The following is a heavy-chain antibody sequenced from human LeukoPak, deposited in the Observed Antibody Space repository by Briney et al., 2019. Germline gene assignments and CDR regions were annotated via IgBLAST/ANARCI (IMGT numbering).Heavy chain of an antibody. J-gene: IGHJ4*02. CDR3: ARGRREYYYDSSGYYYPH. D-gene: IGHD3-22*01. V-gene: IGHV1-69*05. CDR1: GYSFTNYD. CDR2: IIPIFGTA. Sequence: SVKVSCKASGYSFTNYDINWVRQAPGQGLEWMGRIIPIFGTANYAQKFQGRVTITTDESTSTAYMELSSLRSEDTAVYYCARGRREYYYDSSGYYYPHWGQGTLVTVSS.